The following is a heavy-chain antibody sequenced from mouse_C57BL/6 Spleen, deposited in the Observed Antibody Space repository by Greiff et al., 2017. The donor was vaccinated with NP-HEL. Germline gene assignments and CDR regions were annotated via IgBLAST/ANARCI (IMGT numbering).Heavy chain of an antibody. CDR2: IHPNSGST. CDR1: GYTFTSYW. D-gene: IGHD1-1*01. V-gene: IGHV1-64*01. Sequence: VKLQQPGAELVKPGASVKLSCKASGYTFTSYWMHWVKQRPGQGLEWIGMIHPNSGSTNYNEKFKSKATLTVDKSSSTAYMQLSSLTSEDSAVYYCARSHYYGSSFDWYFDVWGTGTTVTVSS. J-gene: IGHJ1*03. CDR3: ARSHYYGSSFDWYFDV.